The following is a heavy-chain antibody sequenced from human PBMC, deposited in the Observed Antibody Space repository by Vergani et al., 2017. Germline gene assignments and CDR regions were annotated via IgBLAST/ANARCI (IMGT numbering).Heavy chain of an antibody. Sequence: EVQLLESGGDLVQPGGSLRLSCAASVFTFIMHAMSWVRQAPGKGLECFSTLSASDRRTHYADSVKGRFTISRDISKNALFLHMNSLRPEDTAVYYCAKVGRSEVAGTFGAFDIWGQGTMVTVSS. CDR1: VFTFIMHA. CDR3: AKVGRSEVAGTFGAFDI. CDR2: LSASDRRT. V-gene: IGHV3-23*01. D-gene: IGHD6-19*01. J-gene: IGHJ3*02.